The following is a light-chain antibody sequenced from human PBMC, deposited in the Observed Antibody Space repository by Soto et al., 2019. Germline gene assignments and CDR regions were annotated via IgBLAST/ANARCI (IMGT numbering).Light chain of an antibody. V-gene: IGKV3-11*01. J-gene: IGKJ4*01. CDR3: QQRRNWPPLT. CDR2: DAS. Sequence: EVVLTQSPATLSLSPGERATLSCTARQSISTYLTWYQHKPGQAPRLLIYDASRRAPGIPARFSGSGSGTDFPLTISSLEPEDFAVYYCQQRRNWPPLTFGGGTKVEIK. CDR1: QSISTY.